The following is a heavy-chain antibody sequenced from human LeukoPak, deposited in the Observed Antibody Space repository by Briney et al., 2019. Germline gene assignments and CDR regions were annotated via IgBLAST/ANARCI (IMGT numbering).Heavy chain of an antibody. Sequence: ASVKVSCKASGYTFTSYGISWVRQAPGQGLEWMGWISAYNGNTNYAQKLQGRVTMTTDTSTSTAYMELRSLRSDDTAVYYCARPALFMGATPTDIWGQGTMVTVSS. D-gene: IGHD1-26*01. CDR2: ISAYNGNT. J-gene: IGHJ3*02. CDR3: ARPALFMGATPTDI. CDR1: GYTFTSYG. V-gene: IGHV1-18*01.